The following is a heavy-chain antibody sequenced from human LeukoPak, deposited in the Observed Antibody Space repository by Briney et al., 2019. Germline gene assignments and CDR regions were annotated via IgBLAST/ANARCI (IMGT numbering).Heavy chain of an antibody. CDR1: GFTFSSYE. Sequence: GGSLRLFCAASGFTFSSYEMNWVRQAPGKGLEGVSYISGSGSTIYYADSVKGRFTISRDNAKNSLYLQMNSLRAEDTAVYYCARGYCSGGSCYTDFDYWGQGTLVTVSS. CDR3: ARGYCSGGSCYTDFDY. V-gene: IGHV3-48*03. J-gene: IGHJ4*02. D-gene: IGHD2-15*01. CDR2: ISGSGSTI.